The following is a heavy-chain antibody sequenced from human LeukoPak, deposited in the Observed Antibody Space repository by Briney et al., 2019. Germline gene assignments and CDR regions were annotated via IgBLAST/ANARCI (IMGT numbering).Heavy chain of an antibody. CDR1: GGSNSSYY. V-gene: IGHV4-4*07. J-gene: IGHJ6*03. Sequence: SETLSLTCTVSGGSNSSYYWSWIRQPAGKGLEWIGRIYTSGSTNYNPSLKSRVTMSVDTSKNQFSLKLSSVTAADTAVYYCARGGRYFDWLSNYYYYYMDVWGKGTTVTISS. CDR3: ARGGRYFDWLSNYYYYYMDV. D-gene: IGHD3-9*01. CDR2: IYTSGST.